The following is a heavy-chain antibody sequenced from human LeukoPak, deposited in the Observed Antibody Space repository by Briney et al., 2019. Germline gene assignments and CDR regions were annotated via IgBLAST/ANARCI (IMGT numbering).Heavy chain of an antibody. Sequence: GGSLRLSCTASGFTFSRSAMTWVRQAPGKGLEWVANIKQDGSEKYYVDSVKGRFTISRDNAKNSLYLQMNSLRAEDTAVYYCARAIHGALDYWGQGTLVTVSS. CDR3: ARAIHGALDY. CDR1: GFTFSRSA. V-gene: IGHV3-7*01. J-gene: IGHJ4*02. CDR2: IKQDGSEK. D-gene: IGHD4/OR15-4a*01.